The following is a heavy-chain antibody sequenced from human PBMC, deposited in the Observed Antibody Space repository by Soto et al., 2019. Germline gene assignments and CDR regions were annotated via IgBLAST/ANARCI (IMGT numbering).Heavy chain of an antibody. Sequence: GGSLRLSCTASGFTFSNYAMSWVRQAPGKGLEWVSTISGSTITTYYADSVNGRFTISRDNSKNTLFLQMNSLRGEDTAVYYCAKELVAVAGSDYWGQGTLVTVPS. CDR2: ISGSTITT. CDR3: AKELVAVAGSDY. V-gene: IGHV3-23*01. CDR1: GFTFSNYA. D-gene: IGHD6-19*01. J-gene: IGHJ4*02.